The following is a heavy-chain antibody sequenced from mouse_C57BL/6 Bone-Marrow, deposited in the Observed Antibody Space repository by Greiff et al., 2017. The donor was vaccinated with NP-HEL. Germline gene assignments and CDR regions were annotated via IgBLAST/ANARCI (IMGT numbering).Heavy chain of an antibody. CDR2: IDPSDSYT. V-gene: IGHV1-69*01. D-gene: IGHD1-1*01. Sequence: QVQLKQPGAELVMPGASVKLSCKASGYTFTSYWMHWVKQRPGQGLEWIGEIDPSDSYTNYNQKFKGKSTLTVDKSSSTAYMQLSSLTSEDSAVYYCAPLITTLGGFAYWGQGTLVTVSA. CDR1: GYTFTSYW. CDR3: APLITTLGGFAY. J-gene: IGHJ3*01.